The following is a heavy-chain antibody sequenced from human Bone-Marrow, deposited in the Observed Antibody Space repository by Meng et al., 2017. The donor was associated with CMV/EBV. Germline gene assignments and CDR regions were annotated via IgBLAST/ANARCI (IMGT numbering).Heavy chain of an antibody. Sequence: CAASGFTFSDYYMGWIRQAPGKGLEWVSYISSSSSYTNYADSVKGRFTISRDNAKNSLYLQMNSLRAEDTAVYYCASLETYYYDTVPWGQGTLVTVSS. CDR2: ISSSSSYT. J-gene: IGHJ5*02. D-gene: IGHD3-22*01. CDR1: GFTFSDYY. CDR3: ASLETYYYDTVP. V-gene: IGHV3-11*06.